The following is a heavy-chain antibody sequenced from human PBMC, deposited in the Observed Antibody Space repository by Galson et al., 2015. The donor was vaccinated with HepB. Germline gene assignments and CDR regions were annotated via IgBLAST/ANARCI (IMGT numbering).Heavy chain of an antibody. CDR1: GYTFTSYG. CDR2: INPYNGNT. Sequence: SCKASGYTFTSYGISWVRQAPGQGLEGMGWINPYNGNTNYAQKLQGRVTMTTDTSTSTAYMELRSLRSDDTAVYYCARARGIAEAGREYYYYGMDVWGQGTTVTVSS. CDR3: ARARGIAEAGREYYYYGMDV. J-gene: IGHJ6*02. D-gene: IGHD6-19*01. V-gene: IGHV1-18*04.